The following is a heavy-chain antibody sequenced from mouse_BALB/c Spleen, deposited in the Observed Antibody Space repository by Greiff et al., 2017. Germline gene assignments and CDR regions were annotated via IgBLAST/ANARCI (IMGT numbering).Heavy chain of an antibody. CDR3: AREGTYYAMDY. J-gene: IGHJ4*01. D-gene: IGHD3-3*01. CDR2: ISSGGSYT. V-gene: IGHV5-9-4*01. CDR1: GFTFSSYA. Sequence: EVHLVESGGGLVKPGGSLKLSCAASGFTFSSYAMSWVRQSPEKRLEWVAEISSGGSYTYYPDTVTGRFTISRDNAKNTLYLEMSSLRSEDTAMYYCAREGTYYAMDYWGQGTSVTVSS.